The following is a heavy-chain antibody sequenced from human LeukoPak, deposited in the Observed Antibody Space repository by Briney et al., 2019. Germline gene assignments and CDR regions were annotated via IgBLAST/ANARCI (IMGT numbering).Heavy chain of an antibody. J-gene: IGHJ6*02. Sequence: PSETLSLTCTVSGGSISSYYWSWIRQPPGKGLEWIGYIYYSGSTNYNPSLKSRVTISVDTSKNQFSLKLSSVTAADTAVYYCARPGGYYTPWGEYYGMDVWGQGTTVTVSS. CDR2: IYYSGST. D-gene: IGHD3-22*01. CDR1: GGSISSYY. CDR3: ARPGGYYTPWGEYYGMDV. V-gene: IGHV4-59*08.